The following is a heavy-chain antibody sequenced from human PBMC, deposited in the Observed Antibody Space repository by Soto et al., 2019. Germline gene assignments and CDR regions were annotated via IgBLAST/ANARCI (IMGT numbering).Heavy chain of an antibody. CDR3: ASHIADRPIYYYGMDV. Sequence: GASVKVSCKASGGTFSSSAISWVRQAPGQGLEWMGGIIPIFGTANYAQKFQGRVTITADESTSTAYMELSSLRPEDTAVYYCASHIADRPIYYYGMDVWGQGTTVTVSS. D-gene: IGHD6-6*01. CDR1: GGTFSSSA. CDR2: IIPIFGTA. V-gene: IGHV1-69*13. J-gene: IGHJ6*02.